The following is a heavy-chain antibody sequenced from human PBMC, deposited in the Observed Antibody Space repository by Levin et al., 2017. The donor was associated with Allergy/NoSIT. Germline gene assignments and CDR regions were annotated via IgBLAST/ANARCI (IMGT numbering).Heavy chain of an antibody. D-gene: IGHD2-15*01. J-gene: IGHJ4*02. Sequence: KASETLSLTCSVAGGSISTFYWSWIRQPPGKGLEWIGYIYYRGSTDYNPSLKSRVNISVDTSKNQFSLSLTSVTAADTAVYHCARGWHPRSPFDYWGQGTLVTVSS. CDR3: ARGWHPRSPFDY. CDR2: IYYRGST. V-gene: IGHV4-59*01. CDR1: GGSISTFY.